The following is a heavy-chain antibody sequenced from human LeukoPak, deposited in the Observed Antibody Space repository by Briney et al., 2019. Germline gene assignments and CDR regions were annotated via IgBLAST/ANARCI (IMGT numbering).Heavy chain of an antibody. CDR1: GGSFSGYY. Sequence: SETLSLTCAVYGGSFSGYYWSWIRQPPGKGLEWIGEINHSGNTNYNPSLKSRITISVDTHKNQFFLKMSSVTAADTAFYYCARCLTGCSSTSCGYGGQGTLVTVTA. CDR3: ARCLTGCSSTSCGY. D-gene: IGHD2-2*01. J-gene: IGHJ4*02. CDR2: INHSGNT. V-gene: IGHV4-34*01.